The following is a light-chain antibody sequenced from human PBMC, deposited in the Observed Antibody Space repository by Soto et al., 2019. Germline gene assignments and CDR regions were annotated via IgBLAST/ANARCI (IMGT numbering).Light chain of an antibody. CDR1: QDVGRY. CDR3: QHYKNYPWT. Sequence: AIRMNQSPSSLSASAGDRVAIACRASQDVGRYLAWYQQKPGQSPKLLIYGASTLQSGVTSRFSGGGSGTDFTLTISCLQSEDFATYYCQHYKNYPWTFGQGTKVEIK. J-gene: IGKJ1*01. V-gene: IGKV1-8*01. CDR2: GAS.